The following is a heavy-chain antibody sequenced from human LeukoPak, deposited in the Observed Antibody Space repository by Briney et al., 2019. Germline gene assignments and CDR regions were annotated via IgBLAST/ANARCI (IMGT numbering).Heavy chain of an antibody. Sequence: SETLSLTCTVSGGSISSSSDFWAWIRQPPGKGLEWIGSIYYSGSTYYNPSLKSRVTISVDTSKNQFSLKLSSVTAADTAVYYCARNLVEYYYDSSGYYSRGAFNWFDPWGQGTLVTVSS. CDR2: IYYSGST. V-gene: IGHV4-39*01. CDR3: ARNLVEYYYDSSGYYSRGAFNWFDP. D-gene: IGHD3-22*01. CDR1: GGSISSSSDF. J-gene: IGHJ5*02.